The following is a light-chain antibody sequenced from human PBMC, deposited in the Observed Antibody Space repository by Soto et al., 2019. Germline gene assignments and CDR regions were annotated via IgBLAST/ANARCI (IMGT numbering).Light chain of an antibody. CDR1: HTISSSY. CDR3: QQYDSSSPRT. J-gene: IGKJ1*01. CDR2: AIS. V-gene: IGKV3-20*01. Sequence: EIVLTQSPGTLSLSPGERATLSCRASHTISSSYLAWYQQKPGQAPRLLMYAISSRATGIPDRFRGSGSGTDFTLTITRLEPEEFAVYYCQQYDSSSPRTFGQGTKVDIK.